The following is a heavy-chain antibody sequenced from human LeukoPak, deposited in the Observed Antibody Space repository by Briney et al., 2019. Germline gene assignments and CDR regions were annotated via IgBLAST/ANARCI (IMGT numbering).Heavy chain of an antibody. CDR3: TRGGSYGSFDS. D-gene: IGHD3-10*01. CDR1: GXTFSSYW. Sequence: GGSLRLSCAASGXTFSSYWMHWVRQVPGKGLVWVSRINSDGSTTTYADSVKGRFTISRDNAKNTLYLQMNSLRAEDTAVYYCTRGGSYGSFDSWGQGILVTVSS. J-gene: IGHJ4*02. V-gene: IGHV3-74*01. CDR2: INSDGSTT.